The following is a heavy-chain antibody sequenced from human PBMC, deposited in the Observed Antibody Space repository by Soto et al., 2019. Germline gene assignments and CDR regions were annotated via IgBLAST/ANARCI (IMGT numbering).Heavy chain of an antibody. J-gene: IGHJ6*02. D-gene: IGHD1-26*01. CDR3: ARGSSGSYYQFLYGMDV. CDR1: GFTFSSYW. CDR2: INSDGSST. V-gene: IGHV3-74*01. Sequence: EVQLVESGGGLVQPGGSLRLSCAASGFTFSSYWMHWVRQAPGKGLVWVSRINSDGSSTSYADSVKGRFTISRDNAKNTLYLQMNRLRDEDTAVYYCARGSSGSYYQFLYGMDVWGQGTTVTVSS.